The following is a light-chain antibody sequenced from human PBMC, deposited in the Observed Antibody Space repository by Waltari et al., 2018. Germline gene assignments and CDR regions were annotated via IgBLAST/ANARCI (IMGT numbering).Light chain of an antibody. Sequence: EIVMTQSPATLSVSPGGGATLSCRASRAIASHVAWYQQRPGRPLRLLIFDASTRATGIPERLSGSWSGPEFTLTISSLQSEDSAVYFCQQFNTGYSFGQGTKLEI. V-gene: IGKV3-15*01. J-gene: IGKJ2*01. CDR2: DAS. CDR3: QQFNTGYS. CDR1: RAIASH.